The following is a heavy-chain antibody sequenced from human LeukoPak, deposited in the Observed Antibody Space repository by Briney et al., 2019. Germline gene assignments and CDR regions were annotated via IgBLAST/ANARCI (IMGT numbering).Heavy chain of an antibody. J-gene: IGHJ6*03. CDR1: GYAFTRYY. CDR2: INPSGGST. CDR3: ARGPSITMVRGGQWYYYMDV. D-gene: IGHD3-10*01. V-gene: IGHV1-46*01. Sequence: ASVKVSCKASGYAFTRYYMHWVRQAPGQGLEWMGIINPSGGSTNYAQKFQGRVTMTRDTSTNTVYMELSSLRSEDTAVYYCARGPSITMVRGGQWYYYMDVWGKGTTVTISS.